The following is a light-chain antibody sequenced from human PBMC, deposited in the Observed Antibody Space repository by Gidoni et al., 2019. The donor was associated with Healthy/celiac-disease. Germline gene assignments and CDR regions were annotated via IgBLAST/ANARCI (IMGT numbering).Light chain of an antibody. CDR2: WAS. CDR3: QQYYSYPPT. CDR1: PSVLYSSNNKNY. Sequence: LSVSLGERATINRKSSPSVLYSSNNKNYLAWYQQKPGQPPKLLFYWASTRESGVPDRFSGSGSGTDFTLTISSLQAEDVAVYYCQQYYSYPPTFGQGTKVEIK. J-gene: IGKJ1*01. V-gene: IGKV4-1*01.